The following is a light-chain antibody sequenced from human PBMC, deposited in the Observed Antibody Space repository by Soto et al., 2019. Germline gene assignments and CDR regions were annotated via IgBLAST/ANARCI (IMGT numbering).Light chain of an antibody. CDR3: QYYNNYWT. V-gene: IGKV1-5*01. J-gene: IGKJ1*01. CDR1: QSIRSW. Sequence: DIQMTQSPSTLSASVGDRVTITCRASQSIRSWLAWYQQKPGKAPKLLIYDASSLESGVPSRFSGSGSGTEFTLTISSLQPDDFATYYCQYYNNYWTLRHGTKA. CDR2: DAS.